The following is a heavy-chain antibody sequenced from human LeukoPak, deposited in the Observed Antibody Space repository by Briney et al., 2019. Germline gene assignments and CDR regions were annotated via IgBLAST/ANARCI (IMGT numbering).Heavy chain of an antibody. CDR2: ISNRGDSE. V-gene: IGHV3-11*04. D-gene: IGHD3-10*01. Sequence: GGSLRLSCEASGFTFSNYNMTWIRQAPGKGLEWISTISNRGDSESSADSVKGRFTISRDNAKNSLYLQMNSLRAEDTAVYYCARDRITMVRGVMDYWGQGTLVTVSS. CDR1: GFTFSNYN. CDR3: ARDRITMVRGVMDY. J-gene: IGHJ4*02.